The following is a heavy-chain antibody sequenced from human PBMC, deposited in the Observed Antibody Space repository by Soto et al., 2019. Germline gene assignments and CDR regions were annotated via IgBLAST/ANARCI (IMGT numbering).Heavy chain of an antibody. V-gene: IGHV4-4*07. CDR2: IFSSGST. CDR3: ARLKGDGFDI. Sequence: LSLTCTVSSGSINDYYLTWIRQPAGKGLECIGRIFSSGSTNYNPSLRRRATMSVDTSRTRFSLSLTSVTAADTAVYYCARLKGDGFDIWGQGTQVTVSS. CDR1: SGSINDYY. J-gene: IGHJ3*02.